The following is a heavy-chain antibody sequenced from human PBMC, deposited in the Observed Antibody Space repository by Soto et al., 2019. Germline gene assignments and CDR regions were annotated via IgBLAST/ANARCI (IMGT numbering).Heavy chain of an antibody. CDR1: GFTFSSYA. CDR3: ANLPQYYYGSETVHAFDI. D-gene: IGHD3-10*01. CDR2: ISGSGGST. Sequence: GGSLRLSCAASGFTFSSYAMSWVRQALGKGLEWVSAISGSGGSTYYADSVKGRFTISRDNSKNTLYLQMNSLRAEDTAVYYCANLPQYYYGSETVHAFDIWGQGTMVTVSS. J-gene: IGHJ3*02. V-gene: IGHV3-23*01.